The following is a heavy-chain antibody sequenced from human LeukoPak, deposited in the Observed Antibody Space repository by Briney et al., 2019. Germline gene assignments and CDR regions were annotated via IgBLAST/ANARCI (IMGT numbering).Heavy chain of an antibody. V-gene: IGHV3-64*02. Sequence: GGSQRLSCVASGFIFYNYAMHWVRQAPGKGLEYVSTIGGNGDISYYADSVKGRFTISRDNSKNTVYLQLGSLRTEDMAVYYCATRHEYSYPYWGQGTLVTVSS. J-gene: IGHJ4*02. CDR2: IGGNGDIS. CDR1: GFIFYNYA. D-gene: IGHD5-18*01. CDR3: ATRHEYSYPY.